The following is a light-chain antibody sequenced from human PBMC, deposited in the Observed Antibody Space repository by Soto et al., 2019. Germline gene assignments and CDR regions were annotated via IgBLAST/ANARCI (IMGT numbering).Light chain of an antibody. J-gene: IGKJ1*01. CDR3: QQYSDWPLS. CDR1: QSINRW. V-gene: IGKV1-5*01. CDR2: DAS. Sequence: IQMTQSPSTLSASIGDTVTITCRASQSINRWLAWYQQKPGEAPKLLIYDASSLESGVPSRFSGTGSGTEFTLTISSLQSEDSAVYYCQQYSDWPLSFGQGTKV.